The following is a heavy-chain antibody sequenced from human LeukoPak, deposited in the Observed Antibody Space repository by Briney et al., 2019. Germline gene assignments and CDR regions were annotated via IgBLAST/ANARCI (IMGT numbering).Heavy chain of an antibody. D-gene: IGHD4-11*01. J-gene: IGHJ6*03. V-gene: IGHV4-38-2*01. Sequence: SETLSLTCSVSGHSISSGYYWGWIRQPPGKGLEWIGTMYHRGSTYYNPSLKSRVTMSGDTSKNHFSLKLSSVIAADAAVYYCARHRGDNSNPRYYFYYMDVWGKGTTVTVSS. CDR3: ARHRGDNSNPRYYFYYMDV. CDR2: MYHRGST. CDR1: GHSISSGYY.